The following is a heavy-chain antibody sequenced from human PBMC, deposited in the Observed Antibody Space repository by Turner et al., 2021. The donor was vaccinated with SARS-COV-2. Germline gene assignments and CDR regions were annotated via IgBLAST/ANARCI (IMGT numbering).Heavy chain of an antibody. CDR2: ISYDGSNK. J-gene: IGHJ5*02. Sequence: QVQLVESGGGVVQPGRSLRLSCAASGFTFSSYGMHWVRQAPGKGLEWVAVISYDGSNKYYADSVKGRFTISRDNSKNTLYLQMNSLRAEDTAVYYCARSQYGDYGWFDPWGQGTLVTVSS. CDR3: ARSQYGDYGWFDP. D-gene: IGHD4-17*01. CDR1: GFTFSSYG. V-gene: IGHV3-30*03.